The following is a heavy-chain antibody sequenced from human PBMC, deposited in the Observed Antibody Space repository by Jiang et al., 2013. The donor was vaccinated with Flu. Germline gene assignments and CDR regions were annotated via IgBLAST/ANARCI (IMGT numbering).Heavy chain of an antibody. J-gene: IGHJ4*02. Sequence: GLVKPSETLSLTCTVSGASINGYYWSWIRQPPGQGLEWIGNVYYSGGTNYNPSLKSRVTMSVDMSRNQFSLKVTSVTPADTAVYYCARAQARKWDLPRLDYWGQGTLVTVSS. V-gene: IGHV4-59*01. CDR3: ARAQARKWDLPRLDY. CDR2: VYYSGGT. D-gene: IGHD1-26*01. CDR1: GASINGYY.